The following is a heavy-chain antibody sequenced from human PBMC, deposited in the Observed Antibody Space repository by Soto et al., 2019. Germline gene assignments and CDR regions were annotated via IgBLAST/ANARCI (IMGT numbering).Heavy chain of an antibody. Sequence: QVQLVQSAAEVKKPGASVKVSCKASGYTFIRYGITWVRQAPGQGLEWMGWISPYNDYTIYAQKVQGRAPRTPYTSTRTVYIELRGLKSYDTSVYYCARGGYYDNTWVMLSHYGLDVWRQGTSVTLSS. V-gene: IGHV1-18*01. D-gene: IGHD3-16*01. CDR3: ARGGYYDNTWVMLSHYGLDV. CDR2: ISPYNDYT. J-gene: IGHJ6*02. CDR1: GYTFIRYG.